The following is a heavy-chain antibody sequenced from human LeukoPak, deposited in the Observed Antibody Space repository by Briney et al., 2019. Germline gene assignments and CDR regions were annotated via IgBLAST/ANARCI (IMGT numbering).Heavy chain of an antibody. V-gene: IGHV3-7*01. CDR3: ARVQWELHNFDY. CDR1: GFTFSSYW. J-gene: IGHJ4*02. Sequence: GGSLRLSCATSGFTFSSYWMSWVRQAPGKGLEWVANIKQDGSEKYYVDSVKGRFTISRDNAKNSLYLQMNSLRAEDTAVYCCARVQWELHNFDYWGQGTLVTVSS. D-gene: IGHD1-26*01. CDR2: IKQDGSEK.